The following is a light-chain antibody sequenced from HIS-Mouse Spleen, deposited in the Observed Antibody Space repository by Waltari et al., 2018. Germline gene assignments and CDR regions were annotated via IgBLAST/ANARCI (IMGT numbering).Light chain of an antibody. V-gene: IGLV3-10*01. J-gene: IGLJ2*01. CDR1: ANKKY. CDR3: YSTDSSGNHRV. CDR2: EDS. Sequence: SYELTQPPSVSVSPGQTARITCSGDANKKYAYWYQQKSGQAPVLVIYEDSKRPSGIPERFSGSSSGTMATLTISGAQVEDEADYYCYSTDSSGNHRVFGGGTKLTVL.